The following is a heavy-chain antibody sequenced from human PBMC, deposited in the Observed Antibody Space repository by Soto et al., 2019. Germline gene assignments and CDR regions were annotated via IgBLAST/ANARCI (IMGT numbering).Heavy chain of an antibody. D-gene: IGHD5-18*01. V-gene: IGHV3-30*03. CDR3: SAMVTRSAFDY. J-gene: IGHJ4*02. CDR1: GFTFSSYG. CDR2: ISYDGSNK. Sequence: QVQLVESGGGVVQPGRSLRLSCAASGFTFSSYGMHRVRQAPGKGLEWVAVISYDGSNKYYADSVKGRFTISRDNSKNTLYLQMNSLRAEDTAVYYCSAMVTRSAFDYWGQGTLVTVSS.